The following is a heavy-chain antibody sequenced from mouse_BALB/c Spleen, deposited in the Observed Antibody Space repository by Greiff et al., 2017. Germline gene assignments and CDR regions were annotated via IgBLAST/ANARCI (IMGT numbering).Heavy chain of an antibody. CDR1: GYTFTSYY. Sequence: EVQLQQPGAELVMPGASVKMSCKASGYTFTSYYMHWVKQSHGKSLEWIGYIDPFNGGTSYNQKFKGKATLTVDKSSSTAYMHLSSLTSEDSAVYYCARGGLRYYFDYWGQGTTLTVSS. CDR3: ARGGLRYYFDY. D-gene: IGHD3-3*01. J-gene: IGHJ2*01. V-gene: IGHV1-34*01. CDR2: IDPFNGGT.